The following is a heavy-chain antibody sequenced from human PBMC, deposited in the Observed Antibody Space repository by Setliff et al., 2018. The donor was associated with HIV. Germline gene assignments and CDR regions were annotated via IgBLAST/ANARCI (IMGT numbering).Heavy chain of an antibody. CDR2: ITPALGTR. D-gene: IGHD2-8*02. CDR3: AGYCTGGGTCGAFEI. J-gene: IGHJ3*02. CDR1: GGIIGKYT. V-gene: IGHV1-69*13. Sequence: ASVKVSCKASGGIIGKYTISWLRQAPGQGLEWLGGITPALGTRNYAQKFQVRVTMTADESTSTAYMELSSLRTEDTAVYYCAGYCTGGGTCGAFEIWGQGTTVTVSS.